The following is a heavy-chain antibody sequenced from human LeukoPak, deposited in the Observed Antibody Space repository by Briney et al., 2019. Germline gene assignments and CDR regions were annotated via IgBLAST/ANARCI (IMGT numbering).Heavy chain of an antibody. CDR3: ARDALQPQIDY. V-gene: IGHV4-31*03. CDR1: GGSISSGGYY. CDR2: IYYSGST. Sequence: SETLSLTCTVSGGSISSGGYYWSWIRQHPGKGLEWIGYIYYSGSTYYNPSLKSRVTISVDTSKNQFSLKLSSATAADTAVYYCARDALQPQIDYWGQGTLVTVSS. J-gene: IGHJ4*02.